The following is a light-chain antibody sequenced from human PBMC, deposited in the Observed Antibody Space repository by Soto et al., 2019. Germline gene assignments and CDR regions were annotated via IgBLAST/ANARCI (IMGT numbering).Light chain of an antibody. CDR2: DAS. V-gene: IGKV3-11*01. J-gene: IGKJ1*01. CDR3: QQYESSRT. Sequence: EIVLTQSPATLSLSPGERATLSCRASQSVSSYLAWYQQKPGQAPRLLIYDASNRATGIPARFSGSGSGTDFTLTISSLEPEDFAVYYCQQYESSRTFGQGTKVDIK. CDR1: QSVSSY.